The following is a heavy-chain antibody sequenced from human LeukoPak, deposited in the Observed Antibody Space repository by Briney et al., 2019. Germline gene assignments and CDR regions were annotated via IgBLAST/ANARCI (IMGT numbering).Heavy chain of an antibody. D-gene: IGHD6-13*01. CDR1: GYTFTSYG. J-gene: IGHJ4*02. V-gene: IGHV1-18*01. CDR3: ARDRTTYSSSWYATCDY. Sequence: ASVKVSRKASGYTFTSYGISWVRQAPGQGLEWMGWISAYNGNTNYAQKLQGRVIMTTDTSTSTAYMELRSLRSDDTAVYYCARDRTTYSSSWYATCDYWGQGTLVTVSS. CDR2: ISAYNGNT.